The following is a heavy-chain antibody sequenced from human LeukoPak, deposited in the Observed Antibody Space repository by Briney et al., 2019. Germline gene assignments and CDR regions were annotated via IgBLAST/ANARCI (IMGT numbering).Heavy chain of an antibody. J-gene: IGHJ6*02. Sequence: PGGSLRLSCAASGFTFSRYWMHWVRQAPGKGLVWVSRINSDGSSTSYADSVKGRLTISRDNAKNTLYLQMNSLRAEDTAVYYCARGPGGYYYYGMDVWGQGTTVTVSS. CDR1: GFTFSRYW. V-gene: IGHV3-74*01. CDR2: INSDGSST. CDR3: ARGPGGYYYYGMDV. D-gene: IGHD3-16*01.